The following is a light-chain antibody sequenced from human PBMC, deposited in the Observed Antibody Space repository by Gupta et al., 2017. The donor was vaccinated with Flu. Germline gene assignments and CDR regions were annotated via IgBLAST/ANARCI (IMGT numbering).Light chain of an antibody. V-gene: IGLV2-14*01. CDR2: DVT. Sequence: GSPGQSITISCTGTSSDIGSYKYVSWYQQHPGKAPQLLIYDVTNRPSGVSTRFSGSKSGDTASLTIPGLQAEDEADYYCRSCTSSTTPVFGG. CDR3: RSCTSSTTPV. J-gene: IGLJ2*01. CDR1: SSDIGSYKY.